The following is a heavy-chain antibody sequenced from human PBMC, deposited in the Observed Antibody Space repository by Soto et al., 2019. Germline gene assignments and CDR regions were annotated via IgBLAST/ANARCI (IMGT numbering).Heavy chain of an antibody. D-gene: IGHD3-22*01. V-gene: IGHV1-2*02. CDR3: ARDLSYYHDRSGYYPSWGAEYFQH. CDR1: GYTFTGYS. Sequence: ASGKVSCKASGYTFTGYSMHWVRQAPGQGLEWMGWINPNSGGTNYAQKFQGRVTMTRDTSMSTAYMELSRLRSDDTAVYYCARDLSYYHDRSGYYPSWGAEYFQHCGQGTLVTVSS. J-gene: IGHJ1*01. CDR2: INPNSGGT.